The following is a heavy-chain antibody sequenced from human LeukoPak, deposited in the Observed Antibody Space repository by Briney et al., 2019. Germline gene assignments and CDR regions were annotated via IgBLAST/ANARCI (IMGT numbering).Heavy chain of an antibody. CDR1: GFTFSSYS. CDR2: ISSSSSYI. D-gene: IGHD5-12*01. V-gene: IGHV3-21*01. J-gene: IGHJ4*02. Sequence: GGSLRLSCAASGFTFSSYSMNWVRQAPGKRLEWVSSISSSSSYIYYADSVKGRFTISRDNAKNSLYLQMNSLRAEDTAVYYCARDSGHSGYDLDYWGQGTLVTVSS. CDR3: ARDSGHSGYDLDY.